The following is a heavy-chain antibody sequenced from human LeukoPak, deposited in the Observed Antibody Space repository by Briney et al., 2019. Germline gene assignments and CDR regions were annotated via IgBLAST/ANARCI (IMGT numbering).Heavy chain of an antibody. Sequence: GGSVRLSCAASGFTFSSYCMSWVRQAPGKGLEWVANIKQDGGKKYYVDSVKGRFTISRDNAKNSVYLELNSLRAEDTDVYYREKDPRVTITVTFYFEYWGQGTLVTAS. V-gene: IGHV3-7*03. CDR3: EKDPRVTITVTFYFEY. D-gene: IGHD4-17*01. CDR2: IKQDGGKK. CDR1: GFTFSSYC. J-gene: IGHJ4*02.